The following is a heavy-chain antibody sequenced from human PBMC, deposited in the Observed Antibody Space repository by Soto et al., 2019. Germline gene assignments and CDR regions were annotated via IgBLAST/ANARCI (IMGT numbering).Heavy chain of an antibody. CDR3: AYIWAIFGVVIAPSNYFDY. Sequence: SETLSLTCAVYGGSFSGYYWSWIRQPPGKGLEWIGEINHSGSTNYNPSLKSRVTISVDTSKNQFSLKLSSVTAADTAVYYCAYIWAIFGVVIAPSNYFDYWGQGTLVTVSS. CDR1: GGSFSGYY. D-gene: IGHD3-3*01. V-gene: IGHV4-34*01. J-gene: IGHJ4*02. CDR2: INHSGST.